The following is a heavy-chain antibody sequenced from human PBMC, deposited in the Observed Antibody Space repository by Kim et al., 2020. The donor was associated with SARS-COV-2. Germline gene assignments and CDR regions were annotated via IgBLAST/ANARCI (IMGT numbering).Heavy chain of an antibody. D-gene: IGHD4-17*01. J-gene: IGHJ4*02. CDR3: ARASTDYGDYFDY. V-gene: IGHV5-51*01. Sequence: YSPSFQGQVTISADKSISTAYLQWSSLKASDTAMYYCARASTDYGDYFDYWGQGTLVTVSS.